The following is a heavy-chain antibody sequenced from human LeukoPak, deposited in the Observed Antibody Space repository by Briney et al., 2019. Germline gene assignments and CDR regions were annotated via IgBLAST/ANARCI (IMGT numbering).Heavy chain of an antibody. J-gene: IGHJ4*02. V-gene: IGHV3-30*18. Sequence: GGSLRLSCAASGFTFSTYGMHWVRQAPGKGLEWVAVISYDGSNKYYADSVKGRFTISRDNSKNTLYLQMNSLRAEDTAVYYCAKVGQQLVLDYWGQGTLVTVSS. CDR2: ISYDGSNK. CDR3: AKVGQQLVLDY. CDR1: GFTFSTYG. D-gene: IGHD6-13*01.